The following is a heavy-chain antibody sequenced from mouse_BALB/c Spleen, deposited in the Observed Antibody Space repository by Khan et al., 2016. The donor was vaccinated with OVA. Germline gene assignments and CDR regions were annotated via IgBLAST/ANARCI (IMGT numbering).Heavy chain of an antibody. CDR1: GYSFTLYY. D-gene: IGHD2-14*01. J-gene: IGHJ3*01. CDR3: ARGYDFFAY. Sequence: IQLVQSGPDLVKPGASVKISCKASGYSFTLYYMTWVKQSHGKSLEWIGRVNPNTGGSDYNQEFKGKAILTVDKSSNTAYMELHSLTSEDSAVYCCARGYDFFAYWGQGTLVTVSA. CDR2: VNPNTGGS. V-gene: IGHV1-26*01.